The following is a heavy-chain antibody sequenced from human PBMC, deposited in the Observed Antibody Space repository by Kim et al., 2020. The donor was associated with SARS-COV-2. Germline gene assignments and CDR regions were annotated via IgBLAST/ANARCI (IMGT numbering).Heavy chain of an antibody. CDR1: GGSISSYY. CDR3: AREKRAAAGTGGYYFDY. Sequence: SETLSLTCTFSGGSISSYYWSWIRQPPGKGLEWIGYIYYSGSTNYNPSLKSRVTISVDTSKNQFSLKLSSVTAADTAVYYCAREKRAAAGTGGYYFDYWGQGTLVTVSS. V-gene: IGHV4-59*01. D-gene: IGHD6-13*01. J-gene: IGHJ4*02. CDR2: IYYSGST.